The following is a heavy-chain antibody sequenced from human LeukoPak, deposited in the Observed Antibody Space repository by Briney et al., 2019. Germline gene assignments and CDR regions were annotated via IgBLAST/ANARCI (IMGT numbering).Heavy chain of an antibody. CDR3: ARGNESSGYYNYSFDY. CDR2: INHSGST. D-gene: IGHD3-22*01. J-gene: IGHJ4*02. CDR1: GGSFSGYY. Sequence: SETLSLTCAVYGGSFSGYYWSWIRQPPGKGLEWIGEINHSGSTNYNPSLKSRVTISVDMSKNQFSLKLSSVTAADTAVYYCARGNESSGYYNYSFDYWGQGTLVTVSS. V-gene: IGHV4-34*01.